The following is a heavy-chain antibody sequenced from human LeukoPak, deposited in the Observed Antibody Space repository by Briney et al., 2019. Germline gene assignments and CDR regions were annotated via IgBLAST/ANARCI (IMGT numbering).Heavy chain of an antibody. D-gene: IGHD2-15*01. J-gene: IGHJ4*02. CDR1: GFTFNSYD. V-gene: IGHV3-48*03. CDR2: ISASGNAI. Sequence: GGSLRLSCAASGFTFNSYDMVWVRQAPGKGLEWVSYISASGNAISYADSVRGRFTISRDNAENSVYLQMNSLRIEDTAIYYFARNTPGLGYWGQGTLVTVSS. CDR3: ARNTPGLGY.